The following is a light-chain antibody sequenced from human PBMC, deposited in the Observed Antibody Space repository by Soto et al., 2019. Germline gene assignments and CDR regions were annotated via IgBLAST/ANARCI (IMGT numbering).Light chain of an antibody. V-gene: IGKV4-1*01. Sequence: DIVMTQSPDSLAVSLGERATFNCKSSQSVLYSSNNKNYLAWYQQKPGQSPKLLIYWASTRESGVPDRFSGSGSGTDFTLTISSLQAEDVAVYYCQQYYSRPPTFGQGTKVEIK. CDR1: QSVLYSSNNKNY. J-gene: IGKJ1*01. CDR2: WAS. CDR3: QQYYSRPPT.